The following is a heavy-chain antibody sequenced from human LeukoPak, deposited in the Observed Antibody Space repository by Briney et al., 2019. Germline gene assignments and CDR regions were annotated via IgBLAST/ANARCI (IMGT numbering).Heavy chain of an antibody. D-gene: IGHD3-16*02. V-gene: IGHV4-39*07. CDR3: ARDLGALDY. CDR2: IYDSGST. J-gene: IGHJ4*02. CDR1: GGSIRSSYYY. Sequence: PSETLSLTCTVSGGSIRSSYYYWGWIRQPPGKGLEWIGSIYDSGSTYYNPSLKSRVTISVDTSKNQFSLKLSSVTAADTAVYYCARDLGALDYWGQGTLVTVSS.